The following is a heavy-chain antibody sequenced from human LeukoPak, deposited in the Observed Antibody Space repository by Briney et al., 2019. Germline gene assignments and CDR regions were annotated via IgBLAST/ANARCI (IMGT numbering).Heavy chain of an antibody. Sequence: PSEALSLTCTVSGGSISSDDRNWIRQPAGKGLEWVGRIYTSGSTNYNPSVQSRVTMSIDTSKNQFSLKLSSVTAADTAVYYCARGYYGSGTVSTPYHFDFWGQGTLVTVSS. CDR3: ARGYYGSGTVSTPYHFDF. V-gene: IGHV4-4*07. CDR2: IYTSGST. D-gene: IGHD3-10*01. CDR1: GGSISSDD. J-gene: IGHJ4*02.